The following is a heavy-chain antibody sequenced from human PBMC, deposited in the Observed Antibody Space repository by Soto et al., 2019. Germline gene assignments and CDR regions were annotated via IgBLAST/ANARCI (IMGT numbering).Heavy chain of an antibody. D-gene: IGHD6-13*01. V-gene: IGHV3-23*01. CDR1: EFAFSNYA. CDR2: ISGSGGST. Sequence: VQLLESGGDLVQPGGSLRLSCAASEFAFSNYAMSWVRQAPGKGLEWVLGISGSGGSTFYADSVKGRFTISRDNSKNTLFLQMSSLRAENTAVYYCARHPDSSTWYIYPIDFWGQGTLVTLSS. CDR3: ARHPDSSTWYIYPIDF. J-gene: IGHJ4*02.